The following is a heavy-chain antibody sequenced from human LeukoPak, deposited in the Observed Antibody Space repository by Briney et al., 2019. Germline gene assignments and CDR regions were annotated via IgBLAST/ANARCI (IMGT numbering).Heavy chain of an antibody. Sequence: GESLNISSNGSGYTLIRYWIGLVRQMPGKDLEWMGIIYPGDSDTRYSPSFQGQVTISADKYISAAYLQWSSLKASDTAMYYCARHVVVPASNDYSSYMDVWGKGTSVTVSS. CDR1: GYTLIRYW. CDR3: ARHVVVPASNDYSSYMDV. D-gene: IGHD2-2*01. CDR2: IYPGDSDT. V-gene: IGHV5-51*01. J-gene: IGHJ6*03.